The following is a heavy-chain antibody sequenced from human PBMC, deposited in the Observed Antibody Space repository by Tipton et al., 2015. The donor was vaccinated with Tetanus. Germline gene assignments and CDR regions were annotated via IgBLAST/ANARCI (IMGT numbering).Heavy chain of an antibody. CDR3: ARRSLTNYGLDV. Sequence: VQLVQSGGGLIQPGGSLRLSCAVSGFDVGTTYMSWVRQAPGKGLEWVSVMYSGGDTYYVDSVKGRFSISRDHAKNTVYLQMNSLRAEDTAVYFCARRSLTNYGLDVWGQGTPVTVSS. CDR1: GFDVGTTY. CDR2: MYSGGDT. D-gene: IGHD1-1*01. V-gene: IGHV3-53*01. J-gene: IGHJ6*02.